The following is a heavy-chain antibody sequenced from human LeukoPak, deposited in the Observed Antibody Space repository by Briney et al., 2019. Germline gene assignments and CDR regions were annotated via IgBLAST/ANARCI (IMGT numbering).Heavy chain of an antibody. CDR1: GYSISSGYY. D-gene: IGHD6-19*01. Sequence: SETLSLTCTVSGYSISSGYYWGWIRQPPGKGLEWIGSIYHSGSTYYNPSLKSRVTISVDTSKNQFSLKLSSVTAADTAVYYCARGQARLAWFDPWGQGTLVTVSS. CDR3: ARGQARLAWFDP. J-gene: IGHJ5*02. V-gene: IGHV4-38-2*02. CDR2: IYHSGST.